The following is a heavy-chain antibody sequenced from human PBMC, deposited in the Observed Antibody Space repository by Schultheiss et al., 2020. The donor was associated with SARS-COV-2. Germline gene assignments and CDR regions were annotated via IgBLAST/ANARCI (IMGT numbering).Heavy chain of an antibody. D-gene: IGHD3-3*01. CDR3: AKDSYDFWSGYYPSFDY. Sequence: GGSLRLSCAASGFTFSSYAMHWVRQAPGKGLEYVSAISSNGGSTYYANSVKGRFTISRDNSKNTLYLQMNSLRAEDTAVYYCAKDSYDFWSGYYPSFDYWGQGTLVTVSS. V-gene: IGHV3-64*01. CDR1: GFTFSSYA. J-gene: IGHJ4*02. CDR2: ISSNGGST.